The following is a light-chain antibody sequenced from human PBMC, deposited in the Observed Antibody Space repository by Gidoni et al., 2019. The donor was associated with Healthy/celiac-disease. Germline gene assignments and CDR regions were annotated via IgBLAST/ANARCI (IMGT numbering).Light chain of an antibody. CDR1: QSVSSY. V-gene: IGKV3-11*01. CDR3: QQRSNWPLIT. CDR2: DAS. Sequence: EIVLTQSPATLSLSPVERATLSCRASQSVSSYLAWYQQKPGQAPRLLIYDASNRATGIPARFSGSGSGTDFTLTISSLEPEDFAVYYCQQRSNWPLITFGQXTRLEIK. J-gene: IGKJ5*01.